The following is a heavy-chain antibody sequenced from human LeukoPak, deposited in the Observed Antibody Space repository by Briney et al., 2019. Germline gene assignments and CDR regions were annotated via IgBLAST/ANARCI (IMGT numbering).Heavy chain of an antibody. D-gene: IGHD4-17*01. CDR3: ARDLVTVTKGFDI. CDR1: DDSFSSHY. V-gene: IGHV4-59*11. J-gene: IGHJ3*02. Sequence: SETLSLTCAVSDDSFSSHYWTWIRQPPGTGLEWIGYISYIGSTNYNPSLKSRVTISIDTSKNQFSLKLTSVTAADTAVYYCARDLVTVTKGFDIWGQGTMVSVSS. CDR2: ISYIGST.